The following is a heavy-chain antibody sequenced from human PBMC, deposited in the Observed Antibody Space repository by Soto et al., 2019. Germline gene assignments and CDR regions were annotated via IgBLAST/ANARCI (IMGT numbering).Heavy chain of an antibody. CDR1: GYTFTSYY. J-gene: IGHJ6*02. Sequence: QVQLVQSGAEVKKAGASVKVSCKASGYTFTSYYMHWVRQAPGQGLEWMGIINPSGGSTSYAQKFQGRVTMTRDTSTSTVYMELSSLRSEDTAVYYCAREYYYGSGRSPGQGYYYYGMDVWGQGTTVTVSS. D-gene: IGHD3-10*01. CDR3: AREYYYGSGRSPGQGYYYYGMDV. V-gene: IGHV1-46*01. CDR2: INPSGGST.